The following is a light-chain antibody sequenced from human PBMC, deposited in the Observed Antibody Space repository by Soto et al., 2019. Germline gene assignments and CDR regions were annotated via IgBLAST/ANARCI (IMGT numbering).Light chain of an antibody. CDR3: QQADSFPLT. Sequence: DIQMTQSPSSVSASIGDTVTITCRASQDISTLLAWYQQKPGNAPKLLIYGASTFESGVPSRFSGRGSGTDFTLTISSLQPEDFATYYCQQADSFPLTFGGGTKVEMK. CDR1: QDISTL. J-gene: IGKJ4*01. CDR2: GAS. V-gene: IGKV1D-12*01.